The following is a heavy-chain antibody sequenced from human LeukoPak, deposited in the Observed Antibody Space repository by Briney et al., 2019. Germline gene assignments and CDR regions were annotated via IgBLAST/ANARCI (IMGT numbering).Heavy chain of an antibody. V-gene: IGHV3-30*03. CDR1: GFTFSSYG. CDR2: ISYDGSNK. Sequence: PGGSLRPSCAASGFTFSSYGMHWVRQAPGKGLEWVAVISYDGSNKYYADSVKGRFTISRDNSKNTLYLQMNSLRAEDTAVYYCAREDSTYYYGSGRGMGVWGQGTTVTVSS. J-gene: IGHJ6*02. CDR3: AREDSTYYYGSGRGMGV. D-gene: IGHD3-10*01.